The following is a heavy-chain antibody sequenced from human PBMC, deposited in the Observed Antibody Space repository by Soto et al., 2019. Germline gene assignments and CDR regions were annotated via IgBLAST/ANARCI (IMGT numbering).Heavy chain of an antibody. CDR2: IIPIFGTA. J-gene: IGHJ4*02. V-gene: IGHV1-69*13. Sequence: SVTVSCQASGGTFSSYAISWVRQAPGQGLEWMGGIIPIFGTANYAQKFQGRVTITADESTSTAYMELSSLRSEDTAVYYCARDLAAAKADYWGQGTLVTVSS. CDR3: ARDLAAAKADY. D-gene: IGHD6-13*01. CDR1: GGTFSSYA.